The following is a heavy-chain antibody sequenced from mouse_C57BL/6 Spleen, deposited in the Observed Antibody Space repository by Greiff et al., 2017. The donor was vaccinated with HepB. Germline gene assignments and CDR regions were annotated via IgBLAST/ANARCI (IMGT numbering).Heavy chain of an antibody. D-gene: IGHD2-5*01. CDR1: GYSFTDYN. Sequence: EVKLQQSGPELVKPGASVKISCKASGYSFTDYNMNWVKQSNGKSLEWIGVINPNYGTTSYNQKFKGKATLTVDQSSSTADMQLNSLTTEDSSVYYSARKDSNYPAWFAYWGQGTLVTVSA. V-gene: IGHV1-39*01. CDR2: INPNYGTT. CDR3: ARKDSNYPAWFAY. J-gene: IGHJ3*01.